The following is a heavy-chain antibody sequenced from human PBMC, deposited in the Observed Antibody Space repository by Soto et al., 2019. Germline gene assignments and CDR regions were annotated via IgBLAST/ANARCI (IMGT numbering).Heavy chain of an antibody. V-gene: IGHV3-7*05. J-gene: IGHJ4*02. CDR2: IKEDGSEK. Sequence: GGSLRLSCAASGFTFSTYYMTWVRQAPGKGLEWVANIKEDGSEKYYVDSVKGRFTISRDNAKNSLYLQMNNLRAEDTAVYYCAIRFSDYWGQGTLVTVSS. CDR1: GFTFSTYY. CDR3: AIRFSDY. D-gene: IGHD3-10*01.